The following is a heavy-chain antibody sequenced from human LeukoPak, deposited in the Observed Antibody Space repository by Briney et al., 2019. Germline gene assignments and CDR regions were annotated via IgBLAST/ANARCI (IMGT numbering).Heavy chain of an antibody. D-gene: IGHD3-9*01. CDR3: ARVGHFDWLFPLYYFDY. Sequence: ASVKLSCKASGYTFTSYDINWVRQATGQGLEWMGWMTPNSGNTGYAQKFQGRVTMTRNTSISTAYMELSSLRSEHTAVYYCARVGHFDWLFPLYYFDYWGQGTLVTVSS. V-gene: IGHV1-8*01. J-gene: IGHJ4*02. CDR1: GYTFTSYD. CDR2: MTPNSGNT.